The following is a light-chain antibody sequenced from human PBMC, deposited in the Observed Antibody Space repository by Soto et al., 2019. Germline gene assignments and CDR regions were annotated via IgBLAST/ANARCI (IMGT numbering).Light chain of an antibody. CDR3: LQHNSYPLT. Sequence: DIHMTQSPSTLPASVGDRVTITCRASQSISNWLALYQQKPGETPKRLIYATSSLQSGVPTRFSGSGSGTEITLTISSLQAEDFATYYCLQHNSYPLTFGGGTKVDIK. CDR1: QSISNW. J-gene: IGKJ4*01. V-gene: IGKV1-5*01. CDR2: ATS.